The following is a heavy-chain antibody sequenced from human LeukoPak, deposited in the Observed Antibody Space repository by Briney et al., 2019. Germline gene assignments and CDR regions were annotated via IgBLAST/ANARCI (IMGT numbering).Heavy chain of an antibody. CDR3: ARPYYYGSGSYRTHFDY. J-gene: IGHJ4*02. CDR2: IYRNDDK. V-gene: IGHV2-5*01. Sequence: ESGPTLVKPTQTLTLTCTFSGFSLSTSGVGVGWIRQPPGKALEWLALIYRNDDKRYSPSLKSRLTITKDTSKNQVVLTMTNMDPVDTATYYCARPYYYGSGSYRTHFDYWGQGTLVTVSS. CDR1: GFSLSTSGVG. D-gene: IGHD3-10*01.